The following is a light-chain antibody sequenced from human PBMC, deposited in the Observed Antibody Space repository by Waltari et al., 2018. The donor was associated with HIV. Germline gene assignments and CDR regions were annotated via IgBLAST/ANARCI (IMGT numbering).Light chain of an antibody. Sequence: QSVLTQPASVSGFAGQSITIPCGGSSGDIGSYNFVSWYYSCPYEAPRLILYDVRRLTSGVATRFSVSKTGNTASLTISGHNSEDEGVYYWCSYSRCGYSYVFGPRTDVFV. CDR2: DVR. CDR1: SGDIGSYNF. CDR3: CSYSRCGYSYV. V-gene: IGLV2-14*01. J-gene: IGLJ1*01.